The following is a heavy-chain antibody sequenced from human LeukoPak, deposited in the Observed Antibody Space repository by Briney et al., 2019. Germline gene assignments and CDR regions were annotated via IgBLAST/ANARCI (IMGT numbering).Heavy chain of an antibody. Sequence: ASVKVSCKVSGYTLTELSMHWVRQAPGKGLEWMGGFDPEDGETIYAQKFQGRVTMTEDTSTDTAYMELSSLRSEDTAVYYCATGKVQLERRTHDYYYYMDVWGKGTTVTISS. CDR1: GYTLTELS. D-gene: IGHD1-1*01. V-gene: IGHV1-24*01. CDR3: ATGKVQLERRTHDYYYYMDV. J-gene: IGHJ6*03. CDR2: FDPEDGET.